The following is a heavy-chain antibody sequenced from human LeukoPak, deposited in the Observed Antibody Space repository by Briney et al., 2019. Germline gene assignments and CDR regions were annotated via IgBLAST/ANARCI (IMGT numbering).Heavy chain of an antibody. V-gene: IGHV3-21*01. CDR2: ISSSSSYI. J-gene: IGHJ4*02. CDR1: GFTFSSYA. CDR3: ARELRQYSSSSPGY. Sequence: GGSLRLSCAASGFTFSSYAMSWVRQAPGKGLEWVSSISSSSSYIYYADSVKGRFTISIDNAKNSLYLQMNSLRAEDTAVYYCARELRQYSSSSPGYWGQGTLVTVSS. D-gene: IGHD6-6*01.